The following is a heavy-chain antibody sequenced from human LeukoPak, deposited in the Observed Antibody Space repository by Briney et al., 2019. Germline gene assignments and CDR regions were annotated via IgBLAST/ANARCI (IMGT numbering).Heavy chain of an antibody. V-gene: IGHV3-23*01. D-gene: IGHD6-13*01. J-gene: IGHJ4*02. Sequence: GGSLRLSCAASGFTFSSYAMSWVRQAPGKGMEWVSAISGSGGSTYYADSVKGRFTISRDNSKNTLYLQMNSLRAEDTAVYYCAKVGSSWHWENDYWGQGTLVTVSS. CDR2: ISGSGGST. CDR3: AKVGSSWHWENDY. CDR1: GFTFSSYA.